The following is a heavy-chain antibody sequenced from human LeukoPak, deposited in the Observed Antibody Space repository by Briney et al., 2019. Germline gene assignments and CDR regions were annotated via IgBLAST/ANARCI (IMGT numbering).Heavy chain of an antibody. CDR2: ISSSSSYI. V-gene: IGHV3-21*01. CDR3: ATLSIAVAGDDAFDI. D-gene: IGHD6-19*01. Sequence: GGSLRLSCAASGFTFSSYSMNWVRQAPGKGLEWVSSISSSSSYIYYADSVKGRFTISRDNAKNSLYLQMNSLRAEDTAVYYCATLSIAVAGDDAFDIWGQGTMVTVSS. J-gene: IGHJ3*02. CDR1: GFTFSSYS.